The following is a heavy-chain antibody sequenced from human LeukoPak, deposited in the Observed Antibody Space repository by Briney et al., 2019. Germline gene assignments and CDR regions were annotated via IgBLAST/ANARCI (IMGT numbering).Heavy chain of an antibody. Sequence: ASVKVSCKASGYTLTSYGISWVRQAPGQGLEWMGWISAYNGNTNYAQKLQGRVTMTTDTSTSTAYMELRSLRSDDTAVYYCARKWDAVVTPGFDYWGQGTLVTVSS. CDR3: ARKWDAVVTPGFDY. CDR1: GYTLTSYG. J-gene: IGHJ4*02. D-gene: IGHD4-23*01. V-gene: IGHV1-18*01. CDR2: ISAYNGNT.